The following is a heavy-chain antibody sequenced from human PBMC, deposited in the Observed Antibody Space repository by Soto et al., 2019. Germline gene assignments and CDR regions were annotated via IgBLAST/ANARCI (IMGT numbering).Heavy chain of an antibody. Sequence: PGGSLRLSCAASGFIFSSYGMHWVRQAPGKGLEWVAVIWYDGSNTYYADPVKGRFTISRDNSRSTLFLQMNSLRDEDTAVYYCASSAAWGRGTLVTVSS. CDR3: ASSAA. CDR2: IWYDGSNT. CDR1: GFIFSSYG. D-gene: IGHD6-19*01. J-gene: IGHJ5*02. V-gene: IGHV3-33*01.